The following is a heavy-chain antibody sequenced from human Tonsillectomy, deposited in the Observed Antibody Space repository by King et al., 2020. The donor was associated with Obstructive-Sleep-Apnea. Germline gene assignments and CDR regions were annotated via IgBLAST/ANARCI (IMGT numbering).Heavy chain of an antibody. V-gene: IGHV4-31*03. CDR1: GGSISSGGYY. CDR3: ARDMGGYFDY. J-gene: IGHJ4*02. CDR2: IYYSGST. D-gene: IGHD3-16*01. Sequence: QLQESGPGLVKPSQTLSLTYTVSGGSISSGGYYWSWIRQPPGKGLEWIGYIYYSGSTYYNPPHKSRVTISVDTSKNQFSLKLSSVTAADTAVYYCARDMGGYFDYWGQGTMVTVSS.